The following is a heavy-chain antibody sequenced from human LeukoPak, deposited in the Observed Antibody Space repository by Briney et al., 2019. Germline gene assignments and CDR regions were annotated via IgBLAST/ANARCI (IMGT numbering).Heavy chain of an antibody. CDR1: GFTFSSYD. Sequence: GGSLRLSCAASGFTFSSYDMHWVRQAPGKGLEWVAVISYDGSNKYYADSVKGRFTISRDNSKNTLYLQMNSLRAEDTAVYYCAKDEGYHYYGSGSYISSLTSYYYYGMDVWGQGTTVTVSS. V-gene: IGHV3-30*18. J-gene: IGHJ6*02. D-gene: IGHD3-10*01. CDR2: ISYDGSNK. CDR3: AKDEGYHYYGSGSYISSLTSYYYYGMDV.